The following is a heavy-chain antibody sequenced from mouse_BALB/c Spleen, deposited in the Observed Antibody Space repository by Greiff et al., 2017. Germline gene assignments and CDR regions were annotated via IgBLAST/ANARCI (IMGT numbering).Heavy chain of an antibody. Sequence: VQLQQSGAELVRPGTSVKVSCKASGYAFTNYLIEWVKQRPGQGLEWIGVINPGSGGTNYNEKFKGKATLTAGKSSSTAYMQLSSLTSDDSAVYFCAIYYGNSAYWGQGTLVTVSA. CDR2: INPGSGGT. CDR3: AIYYGNSAY. D-gene: IGHD2-1*01. CDR1: GYAFTNYL. V-gene: IGHV1-54*03. J-gene: IGHJ3*01.